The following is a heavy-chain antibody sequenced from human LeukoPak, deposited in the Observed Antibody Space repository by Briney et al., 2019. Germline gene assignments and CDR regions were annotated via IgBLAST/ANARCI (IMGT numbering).Heavy chain of an antibody. CDR3: GRFGYVAGIDL. D-gene: IGHD6-19*01. Sequence: GGSLRLSCAASGFSFNSYWMTWVRQAPGRGLEWVANIDRAGTDTYYVDPVKVRFIFSRDNAKNLVYLQMNTLRAEDTAVYSCGRFGYVAGIDLWGQGTLVTVSS. CDR2: IDRAGTDT. CDR1: GFSFNSYW. V-gene: IGHV3-7*01. J-gene: IGHJ4*02.